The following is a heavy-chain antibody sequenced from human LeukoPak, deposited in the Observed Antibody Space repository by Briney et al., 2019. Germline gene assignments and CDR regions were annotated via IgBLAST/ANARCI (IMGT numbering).Heavy chain of an antibody. CDR2: INWNGGNT. Sequence: GGSLRLSCAASGFTFDDYGMTWVRQAPGKGLEWVSGINWNGGNTGYADSVKGRFTISRDNAKNSLYLQMNSLRAEDTAVYYCARDRSTSSWYDYWGQGTLVTVSS. J-gene: IGHJ4*02. CDR1: GFTFDDYG. CDR3: ARDRSTSSWYDY. D-gene: IGHD6-13*01. V-gene: IGHV3-20*04.